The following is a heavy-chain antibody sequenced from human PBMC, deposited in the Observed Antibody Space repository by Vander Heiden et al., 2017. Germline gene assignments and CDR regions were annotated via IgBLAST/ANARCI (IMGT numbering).Heavy chain of an antibody. CDR3: ARAVAGTVGDY. Sequence: QVQLVESGGGVVQPGRSLRLSCAASGFTFSSYGMHWVSQAPGKGLEWVAVIWYDGSNKYYADSVKGRFTISRDNSKNTLYLQMNSLRAEDTAVYYCARAVAGTVGDYWGQGTLVTVSS. CDR1: GFTFSSYG. V-gene: IGHV3-33*01. J-gene: IGHJ4*02. CDR2: IWYDGSNK. D-gene: IGHD6-19*01.